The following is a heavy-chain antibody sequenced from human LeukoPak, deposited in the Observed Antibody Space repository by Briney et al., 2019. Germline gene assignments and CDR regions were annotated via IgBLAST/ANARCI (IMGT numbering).Heavy chain of an antibody. D-gene: IGHD6-13*01. CDR3: ARFGSSTWYKGAFDI. CDR2: IVHSGNT. V-gene: IGHV4-34*12. J-gene: IGHJ3*02. Sequence: KASETLSLTSAVYGGSFSGYYWSWLRQPPGKGLEWIGEIVHSGNTKYNPSLKSRVTISVDTSKTQFSLNLTSVTAADTAVYYCARFGSSTWYKGAFDIWGQGTMVTVAS. CDR1: GGSFSGYY.